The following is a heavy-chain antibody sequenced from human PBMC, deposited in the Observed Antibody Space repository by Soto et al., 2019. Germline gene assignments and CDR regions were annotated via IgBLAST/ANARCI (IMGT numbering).Heavy chain of an antibody. CDR3: SRVGPWVPYYYDSSPYTFENWFDP. V-gene: IGHV4-31*03. CDR2: IYYSGST. J-gene: IGHJ5*02. CDR1: GGSISSGGYY. D-gene: IGHD3-22*01. Sequence: SETLSLTCTVSGGSISSGGYYWSWIRQHPGKGLEWIGYIYYSGSTYYNPSLKSRVTIAVDTSKNQFSLKLSSVTAADTAVYYCSRVGPWVPYYYDSSPYTFENWFDPWGQGTLVTVSS.